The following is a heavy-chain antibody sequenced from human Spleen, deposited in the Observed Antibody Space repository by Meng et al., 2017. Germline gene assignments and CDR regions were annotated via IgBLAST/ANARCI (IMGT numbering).Heavy chain of an antibody. CDR2: IKQDGSEK. J-gene: IGHJ4*02. D-gene: IGHD4-17*01. CDR3: ARDGPYGDLKS. CDR1: GFTFSSYW. V-gene: IGHV3-7*01. Sequence: GESLKISCAASGFTFSSYWMSWVRQAPGKGLEWVANIKQDGSEKYYVDSVKGRFTISRDNAKNSLYPQMNSLRAEDTAVYYCARDGPYGDLKSWGQGTLVTVSS.